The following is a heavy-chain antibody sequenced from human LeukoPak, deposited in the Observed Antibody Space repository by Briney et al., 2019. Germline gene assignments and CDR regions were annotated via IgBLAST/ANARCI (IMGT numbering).Heavy chain of an antibody. Sequence: GGSLRLSCAASGFTFQNYAMSWVRQAPGKGLEWVSVIYSGGSTYYADSVKGRFTISRDNSKNTLYLQMNSLRGDDTAIYYCARDRSVGTTTGWFDPWGQGTLVTVSS. CDR2: IYSGGST. CDR1: GFTFQNYA. D-gene: IGHD1-26*01. V-gene: IGHV3-23*03. J-gene: IGHJ5*02. CDR3: ARDRSVGTTTGWFDP.